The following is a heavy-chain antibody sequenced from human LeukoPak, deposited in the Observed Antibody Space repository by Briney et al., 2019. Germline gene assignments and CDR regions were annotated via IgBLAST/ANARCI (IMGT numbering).Heavy chain of an antibody. CDR2: IYYSGST. CDR1: GGSISSYY. D-gene: IGHD3-10*01. Sequence: PSETLSLTCTVSGGSISSYYWSWIRQPPGKGLEWIAYIYYSGSTNYNPSLKSRVTISIDTSKNQFSLKLSSVTAADTAVYYCARLKDYYGSGGYLPYYYMDVWGKGTTVTVSS. J-gene: IGHJ6*03. V-gene: IGHV4-59*08. CDR3: ARLKDYYGSGGYLPYYYMDV.